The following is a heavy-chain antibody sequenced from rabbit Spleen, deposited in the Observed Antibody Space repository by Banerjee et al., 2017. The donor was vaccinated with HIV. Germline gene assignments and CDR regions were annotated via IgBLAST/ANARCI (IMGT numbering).Heavy chain of an antibody. CDR1: GVSFSSSSY. J-gene: IGHJ3*01. Sequence: QSLEESGGDLVKPGASLTLTCTASGVSFSSSSYMCWVRQAPGKGLEWIACIDTDSSGFTYFATWAKGRFTISRASSTTVFLQMTRLTAADTATYFCARDLPEIIGWNFGFWGPGTLVTVS. D-gene: IGHD1-1*01. CDR3: ARDLPEIIGWNFGF. V-gene: IGHV1S40*01. CDR2: IDTDSSGFT.